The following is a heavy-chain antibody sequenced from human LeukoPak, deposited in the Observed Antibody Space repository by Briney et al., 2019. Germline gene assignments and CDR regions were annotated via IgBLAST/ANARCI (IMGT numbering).Heavy chain of an antibody. D-gene: IGHD6-19*01. Sequence: SETLSLTCTVSGGSISSSSYYWGWIRQPPGKGLEWIGSIYYSGSTYYNPSLKSRVTISVDTSKNQFSLRLSSVTAADTAVYYCARERGYSSGWYNGIDYWGQGTLVTVSS. CDR1: GGSISSSSYY. V-gene: IGHV4-39*07. CDR3: ARERGYSSGWYNGIDY. CDR2: IYYSGST. J-gene: IGHJ4*02.